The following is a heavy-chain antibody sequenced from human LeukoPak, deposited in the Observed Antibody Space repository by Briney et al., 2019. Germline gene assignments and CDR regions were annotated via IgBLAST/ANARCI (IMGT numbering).Heavy chain of an antibody. J-gene: IGHJ4*02. CDR3: ARGVYDILTGSPGY. D-gene: IGHD3-9*01. CDR2: ISYDGSNK. CDR1: GFTFSSYA. Sequence: GRSLRLSCAASGFTFSSYAMHWVRQAPGKGLEWVAVISYDGSNKYYADSVKGRFTISRDNSKNTLYLQMNSLRAEDTAVYYCARGVYDILTGSPGYWGQGTLVTVSS. V-gene: IGHV3-30-3*01.